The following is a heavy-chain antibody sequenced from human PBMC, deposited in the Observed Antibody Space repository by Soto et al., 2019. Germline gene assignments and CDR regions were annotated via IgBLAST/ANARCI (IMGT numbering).Heavy chain of an antibody. Sequence: QVQLQESGPGLVKPSETLSLTCTVSGGSISGYYWSWIRQPPGKGLEWIGYIYYSGSTNYNPSLKSRVTISVDTSKNQFSLKLSSVTAADTAVYYCARIVATSMDVWGQGTTVTVSS. CDR1: GGSISGYY. D-gene: IGHD5-12*01. J-gene: IGHJ6*02. V-gene: IGHV4-59*01. CDR2: IYYSGST. CDR3: ARIVATSMDV.